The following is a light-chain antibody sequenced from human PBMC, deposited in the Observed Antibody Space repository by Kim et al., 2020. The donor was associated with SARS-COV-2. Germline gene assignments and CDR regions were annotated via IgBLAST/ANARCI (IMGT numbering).Light chain of an antibody. CDR2: DDD. J-gene: IGLJ3*02. CDR1: TGSITTNY. Sequence: NFMLTQPRSVSGSPGKTVTISCTRSTGSITTNYVQWYLQRPGSAPTIVIFDDDQRPSGVSDRLSGSIDTSSNSASLTISGLTIDDEADYYCQSYDTNVWVFGGGTKLTVL. CDR3: QSYDTNVWV. V-gene: IGLV6-57*04.